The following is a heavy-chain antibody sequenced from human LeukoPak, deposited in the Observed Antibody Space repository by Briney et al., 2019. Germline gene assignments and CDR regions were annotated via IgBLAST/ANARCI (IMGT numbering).Heavy chain of an antibody. Sequence: PSETLSLTCTVSDDSITTYYWSWVRQPPGKGLEWIGYIFYSGSTNYNPSLKSRVSISIDTSKNQLSLKLSSVTAADTAVYYCASAKKSVAGFFDYWGQGSLVIVSS. J-gene: IGHJ4*02. D-gene: IGHD6-19*01. CDR2: IFYSGST. V-gene: IGHV4-59*01. CDR1: DDSITTYY. CDR3: ASAKKSVAGFFDY.